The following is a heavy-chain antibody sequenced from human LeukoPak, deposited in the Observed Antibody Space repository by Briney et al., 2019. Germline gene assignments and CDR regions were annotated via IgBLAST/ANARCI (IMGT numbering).Heavy chain of an antibody. J-gene: IGHJ4*02. CDR3: AKVAKYYYGSETYYFFEH. CDR2: IKQDGTER. Sequence: GGSLRLSCAASGFRFNTYWMSWVRQAPGKGLEWVANIKQDGTERYYVDSVKGRFTISRDNVKNSLYLQMNSLRVEDTAVYYCAKVAKYYYGSETYYFFEHWGQGTPVTASS. D-gene: IGHD3-10*01. CDR1: GFRFNTYW. V-gene: IGHV3-7*01.